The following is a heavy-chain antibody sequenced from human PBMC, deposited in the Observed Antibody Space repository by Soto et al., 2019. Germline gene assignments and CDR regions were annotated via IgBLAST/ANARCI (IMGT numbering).Heavy chain of an antibody. D-gene: IGHD2-2*01. CDR2: FFNSGIT. V-gene: IGHV4-61*01. CDR1: GDSVSSTTYY. J-gene: IGHJ5*02. CDR3: ARELVVPAAPRYNWFDP. Sequence: SETLSLTCTVSGDSVSSTTYYWSWIRQPPGKGLEWLGFFFNSGITNYNPSLKSRVTISGDTSKNQFSLKLSSVTAADTAVYYCARELVVPAAPRYNWFDPWGQGTRVTVSS.